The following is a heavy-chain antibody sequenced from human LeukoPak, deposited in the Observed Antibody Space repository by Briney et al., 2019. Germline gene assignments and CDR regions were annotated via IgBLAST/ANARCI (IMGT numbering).Heavy chain of an antibody. V-gene: IGHV3-30*03. CDR2: ISYDGSNK. D-gene: IGHD3-9*01. CDR1: GFTFSSYG. J-gene: IGHJ4*02. Sequence: GGSLRLSCAASGFTFSSYGMHWVRQAPGKGLEWVAVISYDGSNKYYADSVKGRFTISRDSAKNSLYLEMNSLRAEDTVVYYCARARDDILTGYYSDYWAREPWSPSPQ. CDR3: ARARDDILTGYYSDY.